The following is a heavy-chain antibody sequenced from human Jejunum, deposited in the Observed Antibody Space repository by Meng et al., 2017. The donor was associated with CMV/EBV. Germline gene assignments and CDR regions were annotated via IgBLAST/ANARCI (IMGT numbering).Heavy chain of an antibody. CDR1: GFTFSSYA. D-gene: IGHD2-15*01. Sequence: CAASGFTFSSYAMNWVRQAPGKGLEWISVFYISGRSTYYADSVKGRFTISRDNSKNMVYLQMNNLRVEDTAVYYCAKDSYSKGDIWGQGTVVTVSS. CDR3: AKDSYSKGDI. CDR2: FYISGRST. J-gene: IGHJ3*02. V-gene: IGHV3-23*03.